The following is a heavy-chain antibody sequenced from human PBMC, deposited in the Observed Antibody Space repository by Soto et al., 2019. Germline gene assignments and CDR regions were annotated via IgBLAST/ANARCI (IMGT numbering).Heavy chain of an antibody. CDR1: GFTFNKFG. D-gene: IGHD3-3*01. V-gene: IGHV3-30*18. CDR3: VKERADFVTVPHATSGMDV. CDR2: VSYDGNHD. Sequence: QVHLVESGGGVVQPGGSLRLSCTASGFTFNKFGMHWVRQTPGKGLEWVAAVSYDGNHDFYADSVRGRLIISRDNSKNKLYLQLNTLKPDDTAVYYCVKERADFVTVPHATSGMDVWGPGTTVTVSS. J-gene: IGHJ6*02.